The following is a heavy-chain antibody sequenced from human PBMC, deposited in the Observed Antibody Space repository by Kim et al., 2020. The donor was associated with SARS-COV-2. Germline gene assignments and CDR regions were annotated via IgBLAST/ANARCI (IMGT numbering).Heavy chain of an antibody. V-gene: IGHV4-4*02. CDR2: IYHSAST. CDR3: ARARLTPEKIWFGELRGRNFDF. D-gene: IGHD3-10*01. CDR1: GGSISSSNW. Sequence: LRRTLSLTCAVSGGSISSSNWWSWVRQPPGKGLEWMGEIYHSASTNYNPSLKSRVTISVDKSKNQFSLKLSSVTAADTAVYYCARARLTPEKIWFGELRGRNFDFWGQGTLVTVSA. J-gene: IGHJ4*02.